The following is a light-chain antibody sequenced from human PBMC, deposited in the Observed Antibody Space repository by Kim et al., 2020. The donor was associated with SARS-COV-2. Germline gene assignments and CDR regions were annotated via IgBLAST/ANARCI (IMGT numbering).Light chain of an antibody. J-gene: IGKJ1*01. V-gene: IGKV3-15*01. Sequence: SPGETATPSCRASQSVSSTFASYQQKPGQAPRLLIYGASTRATGIPARFSGSGSGTEFTLTISSLQSEDFAVYYCQQYNNWPPLTFGQGTKVDIK. CDR3: QQYNNWPPLT. CDR1: QSVSST. CDR2: GAS.